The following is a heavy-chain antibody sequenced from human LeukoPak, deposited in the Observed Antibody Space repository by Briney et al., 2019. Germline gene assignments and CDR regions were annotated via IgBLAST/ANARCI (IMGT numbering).Heavy chain of an antibody. Sequence: PSETLSLTCAVYGGSFSGYYWSWIRQPPGKGLEWIGEINHSGSTNYNPSLKSRVTISVDTSKNQFSLKLSSVTAADAAVYYCASVWSGYPYYYYYYGMDVWGQGTTVTVSS. CDR1: GGSFSGYY. CDR3: ASVWSGYPYYYYYYGMDV. V-gene: IGHV4-34*01. D-gene: IGHD3-3*01. J-gene: IGHJ6*02. CDR2: INHSGST.